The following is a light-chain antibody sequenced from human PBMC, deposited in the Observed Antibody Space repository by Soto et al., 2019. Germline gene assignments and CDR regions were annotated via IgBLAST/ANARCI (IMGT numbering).Light chain of an antibody. CDR3: VTWDDSLNAPV. CDR1: GSNIGSHT. J-gene: IGLJ2*01. Sequence: QSVLTQPPSASGTPGQRVTISCSGSGSNIGSHTVNWYQQLPGTAPKLLIYTDDQRPSAVPDRFSGSKSGTSASLAISGLQSEDEADYHCVTWDDSLNAPVFGGGTTLTVL. CDR2: TDD. V-gene: IGLV1-44*01.